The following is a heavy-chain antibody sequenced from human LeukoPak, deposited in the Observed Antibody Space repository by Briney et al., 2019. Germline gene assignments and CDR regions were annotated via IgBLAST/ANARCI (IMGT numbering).Heavy chain of an antibody. D-gene: IGHD6-13*01. CDR3: AGHHQAYSRTY. J-gene: IGHJ4*02. CDR1: GFTFSHYW. V-gene: IGHV3-74*01. Sequence: GGSLRLSCAASGFTFSHYWMHWVRQAPGKGLVWVSRISTDGSSTTYADSVKGRFTISRDNAKNTLVLQMNSLRAEDTAVYYCAGHHQAYSRTYWGQGTLVTVSS. CDR2: ISTDGSST.